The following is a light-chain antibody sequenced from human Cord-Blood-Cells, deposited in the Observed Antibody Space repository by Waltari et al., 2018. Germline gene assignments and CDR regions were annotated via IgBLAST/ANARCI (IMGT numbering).Light chain of an antibody. Sequence: QSALTQPASVSGSPGLSVTISCTGTSSDAGGYYYVPWYQQHPGKAPKLMLYDVSTRPSVVSNRFSGSKSGNTASLTISGLQAEDESDYYCSSYTSSSTYVIGTGTKVTVL. CDR1: SSDAGGYYY. CDR3: SSYTSSSTYV. CDR2: DVS. J-gene: IGLJ1*01. V-gene: IGLV2-14*01.